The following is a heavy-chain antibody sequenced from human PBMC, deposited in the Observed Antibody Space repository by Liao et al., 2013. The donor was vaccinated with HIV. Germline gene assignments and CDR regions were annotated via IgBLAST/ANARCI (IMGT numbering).Heavy chain of an antibody. V-gene: IGHV4-4*07. J-gene: IGHJ4*02. CDR3: ARRMRALTVAAGIDY. Sequence: QVQLQESGPGLVKPSQTLSLTCAVYGGSFSGHYWTWIRQPPGKGLEWIGRIYGSGSTNYNPSLKSRVTMSVDTSENQFSLKLSSVTAADTAVYYCARRMRALTVAAGIDYWGQGALVTVSS. CDR1: GGSFSGHY. D-gene: IGHD6-13*01. CDR2: IYGSGST.